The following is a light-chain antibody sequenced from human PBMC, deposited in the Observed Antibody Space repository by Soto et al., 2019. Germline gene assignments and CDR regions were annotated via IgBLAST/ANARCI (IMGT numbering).Light chain of an antibody. V-gene: IGKV3-20*01. CDR1: QSVSSSY. CDR2: GAS. CDR3: QQYGSSPGT. J-gene: IGKJ1*01. Sequence: EIVLTQSPGTLSLSPGERATLSCRASQSVSSSYLAWYQQKTGQAPRLLIYGASGRATGIPDRFSGSGSGTDFTLTTSRLAPEDLAVYYCQQYGSSPGTLGQGTKVEIK.